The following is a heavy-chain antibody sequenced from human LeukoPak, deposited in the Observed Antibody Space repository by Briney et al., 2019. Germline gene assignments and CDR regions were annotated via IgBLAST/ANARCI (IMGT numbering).Heavy chain of an antibody. D-gene: IGHD1-26*01. CDR1: GFTFSNYA. Sequence: PGGSLRLSCAASGFTFSNYAMSWVRQAPGKGLEWVSGTSGSGSSIYYADSVKGRFTISRDNSKNTLYMQVNSLRAEDTAAYYCAREEEAYSGSRIDYWGQGTLVTVSS. CDR2: TSGSGSSI. J-gene: IGHJ4*02. CDR3: AREEEAYSGSRIDY. V-gene: IGHV3-23*01.